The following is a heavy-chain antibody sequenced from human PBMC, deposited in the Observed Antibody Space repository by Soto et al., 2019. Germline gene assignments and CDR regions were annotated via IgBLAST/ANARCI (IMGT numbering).Heavy chain of an antibody. CDR1: GGTFDNSA. CDR2: IIPIFPTP. J-gene: IGHJ6*02. CDR3: APDKSPLQLGGNYYYAMDV. V-gene: IGHV1-69*12. D-gene: IGHD3-3*02. Sequence: QVQLVQSGAEVKKPGSSVTVSCKASGGTFDNSAISWVRQAPGQGLEWMGGIIPIFPTPDYSQKFQGRVSINADESTSPAYMGLTSLRSEDTALYSWAPDKSPLQLGGNYYYAMDVWGQGTTVTVSS.